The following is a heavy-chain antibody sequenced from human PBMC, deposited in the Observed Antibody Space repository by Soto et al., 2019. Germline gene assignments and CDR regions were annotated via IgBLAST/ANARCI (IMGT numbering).Heavy chain of an antibody. D-gene: IGHD1-1*01. CDR2: IYHSGTT. CDR3: ASTPVLESWFDP. CDR1: GGSIISNYW. V-gene: IGHV4-38-2*01. J-gene: IGHJ5*02. Sequence: SETLSLTCAVSGGSIISNYWWAWIRQSPGEGLVWIGSIYHSGTTYYNPSLESRVTISVDTSKNQFSLKLSSVTAADTAVYYCASTPVLESWFDPWGQGTLVTVSS.